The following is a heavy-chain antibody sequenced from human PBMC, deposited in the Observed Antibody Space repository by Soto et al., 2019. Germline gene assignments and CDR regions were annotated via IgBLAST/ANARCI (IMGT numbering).Heavy chain of an antibody. V-gene: IGHV1-8*01. CDR2: MNPNSGNT. D-gene: IGHD3-16*02. J-gene: IGHJ6*03. CDR1: GYTFTSYD. Sequence: ASVKVSCKASGYTFTSYDINWVRQATGQGLEWMGWMNPNSGNTGYAQKFQGRVTMTRNTSISTAYMELSSLRSEDTAVYYCARGTYDYFWGSYRLTPQNYYYYYMDVWGKGTTVTVSS. CDR3: ARGTYDYFWGSYRLTPQNYYYYYMDV.